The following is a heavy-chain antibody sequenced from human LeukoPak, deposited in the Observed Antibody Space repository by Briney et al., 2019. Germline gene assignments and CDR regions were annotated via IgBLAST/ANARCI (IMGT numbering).Heavy chain of an antibody. V-gene: IGHV1-3*01. D-gene: IGHD3-10*01. CDR1: GYTFTSYG. J-gene: IGHJ6*02. CDR2: INAGNGNT. Sequence: ASVKVSCKASGYTFTSYGISWVRQAPGQRLEWMGWINAGNGNTKYSQKFQGRVTITRDTSASTAYMELSSLRSEDTAVYYCSRGGMDVWGQGTTVTVFS. CDR3: SRGGMDV.